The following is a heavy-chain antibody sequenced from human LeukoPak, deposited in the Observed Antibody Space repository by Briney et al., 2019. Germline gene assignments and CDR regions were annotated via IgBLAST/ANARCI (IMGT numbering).Heavy chain of an antibody. D-gene: IGHD5-24*01. Sequence: GGSLRLSCEASGFTFSSYAMTWVRQAPGKGLEWVSAISGSGGSTYYADSVKGRFTISRDNSKNTLYLQMNSLRAEDTAVYYCAKDEANGYNLFFDYWGQGTLGTVSS. J-gene: IGHJ4*02. CDR2: ISGSGGST. CDR3: AKDEANGYNLFFDY. CDR1: GFTFSSYA. V-gene: IGHV3-23*01.